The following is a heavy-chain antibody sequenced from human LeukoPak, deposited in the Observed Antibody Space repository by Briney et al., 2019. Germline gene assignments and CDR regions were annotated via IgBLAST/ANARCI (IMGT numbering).Heavy chain of an antibody. J-gene: IGHJ6*02. CDR2: ISWNSGSI. Sequence: PGGSLRPSCAASGFTFDDYAMHWVRQAPGKGLEWVSGISWNSGSIGYADSVKGRFTISRDNAKNSLYLQMNSLRAEDTALYYCAKDMRYYGMDVWGQGTTVTVSS. CDR3: AKDMRYYGMDV. V-gene: IGHV3-9*01. CDR1: GFTFDDYA.